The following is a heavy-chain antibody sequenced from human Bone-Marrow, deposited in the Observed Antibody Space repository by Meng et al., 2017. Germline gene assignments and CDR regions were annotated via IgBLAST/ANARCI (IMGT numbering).Heavy chain of an antibody. J-gene: IGHJ4*02. Sequence: SETLSLTCTVSGGSISSGGYYWSWIRQHPGKGLEWIGYIYYSGSTNYNPSLKSRVTISVDTSKNQFSLKLSSVTAADTAVYYCARGLTSGPSAGDYWGQGTLVTVSS. CDR3: ARGLTSGPSAGDY. V-gene: IGHV4-61*08. D-gene: IGHD2-15*01. CDR2: IYYSGST. CDR1: GGSISSGGYY.